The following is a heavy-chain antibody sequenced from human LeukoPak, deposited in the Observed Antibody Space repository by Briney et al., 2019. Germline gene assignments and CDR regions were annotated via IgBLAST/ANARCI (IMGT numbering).Heavy chain of an antibody. CDR2: ISGSGGST. D-gene: IGHD6-19*01. CDR3: AKDYFGMQWLVRGIIDY. V-gene: IGHV3-23*01. CDR1: GFTFSSYA. J-gene: IGHJ4*02. Sequence: GGSLRLSCAASGFTFSSYAMSWVRQAPGKGLEWVSAISGSGGSTYYADSVKGRFTISRDNSKNTLYLQMNSLRAEDTAVYYCAKDYFGMQWLVRGIIDYWGQGTLVTVSS.